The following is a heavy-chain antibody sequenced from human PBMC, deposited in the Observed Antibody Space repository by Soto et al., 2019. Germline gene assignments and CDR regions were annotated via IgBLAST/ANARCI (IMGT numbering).Heavy chain of an antibody. D-gene: IGHD3-3*01. CDR2: IYYSGST. Sequence: SETLSLTCTVSGGSISSYYWSWIRQPPGKGLEWIGYIYYSGSTNYNPSLKSRVTISVXXXXXXFXLXLXXXTAAXTAVYYCARSPEYDFWNYGMDVWGQGTTVTVSS. J-gene: IGHJ6*02. CDR1: GGSISSYY. CDR3: ARSPEYDFWNYGMDV. V-gene: IGHV4-59*01.